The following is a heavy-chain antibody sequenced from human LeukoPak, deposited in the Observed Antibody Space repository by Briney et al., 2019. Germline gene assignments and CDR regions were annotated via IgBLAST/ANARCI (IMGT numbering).Heavy chain of an antibody. J-gene: IGHJ5*02. V-gene: IGHV4-59*01. CDR2: IHDTGST. Sequence: SETLSLTCTVSGGSIASYYWSWIRQPPGKGLEWIGYIHDTGSTKYNPSLKSRVTISVDTSRNHLSLKLTSVTAADTAVYYCARGRSGGDWFDPWGQGTLVTVSS. CDR1: GGSIASYY. CDR3: ARGRSGGDWFDP. D-gene: IGHD3-10*01.